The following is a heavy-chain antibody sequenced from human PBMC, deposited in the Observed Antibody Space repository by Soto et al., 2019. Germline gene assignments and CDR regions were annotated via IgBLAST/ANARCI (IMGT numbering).Heavy chain of an antibody. Sequence: ASVKVSCKAAGYTFTTYYMHWVRQAPCQGLEGMGVIGPTHGSTTYAQKFQGRVTMTSDTSTNTVYMELSSLKSEDTAVYYCARVPYVTTGYYAFWGQGTLVTVSS. CDR2: IGPTHGST. V-gene: IGHV1-46*01. J-gene: IGHJ4*02. D-gene: IGHD3-9*01. CDR1: GYTFTTYY. CDR3: ARVPYVTTGYYAF.